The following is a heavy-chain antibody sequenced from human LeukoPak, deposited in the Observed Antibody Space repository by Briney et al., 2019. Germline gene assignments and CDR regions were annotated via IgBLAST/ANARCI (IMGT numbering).Heavy chain of an antibody. D-gene: IGHD4-17*01. V-gene: IGHV1-2*02. J-gene: IGHJ6*03. CDR2: INPNSGGT. CDR3: AHGAGSPDYYMDV. Sequence: ASVKVSCKASGYTFTSYGISWVRQAPGQGLEWMGWINPNSGGTNYAQKLQGRVTMTRDTSISTAYMELSRLRSDDTAVYYCAHGAGSPDYYMDVWGKGTTVTVSS. CDR1: GYTFTSYG.